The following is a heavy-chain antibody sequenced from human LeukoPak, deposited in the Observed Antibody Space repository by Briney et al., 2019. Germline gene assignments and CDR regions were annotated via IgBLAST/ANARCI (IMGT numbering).Heavy chain of an antibody. Sequence: GGSLRLSCAASGFTFSNAWMTWVRQPPGKGLEWVAAISGSGDKTYYADSVKGRFTISRDNSKTTLFLQLNSLGAGDSAVFYCAKDGTNYGLGTSFDNWGQGTLVTVSS. CDR2: ISGSGDKT. J-gene: IGHJ4*02. V-gene: IGHV3-23*01. CDR3: AKDGTNYGLGTSFDN. CDR1: GFTFSNAW. D-gene: IGHD3-10*01.